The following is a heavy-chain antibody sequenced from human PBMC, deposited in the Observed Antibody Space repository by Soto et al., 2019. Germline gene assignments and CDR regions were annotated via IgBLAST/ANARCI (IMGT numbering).Heavy chain of an antibody. CDR1: GRSISKQY. D-gene: IGHD2-21*01. Sequence: SETLSLTCXASGRSISKQYWSWIRQPPGKGLEWIGHIHYSGSTNYNASLKSRLTMSIDPSKNEFSLRLTSLTAEDTAGYYCAISYGGDCFSPGVYASAIWGRGTRVTVSS. V-gene: IGHV4-59*04. CDR2: IHYSGST. CDR3: AISYGGDCFSPGVYASAI. J-gene: IGHJ6*02.